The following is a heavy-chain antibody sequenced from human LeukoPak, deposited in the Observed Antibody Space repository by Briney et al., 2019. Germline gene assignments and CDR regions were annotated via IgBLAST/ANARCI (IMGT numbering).Heavy chain of an antibody. Sequence: PGGSLRLSCAASGFTFSRYWMSCLRQAPGKAVEWLANIKQEGSEKYYVDSVKGRFLIPRDNEKNSLYLQMNSLRAENTAVSYCARFRHWLVRSWSSYLDYWGQGTLVSVSS. V-gene: IGHV3-7*01. J-gene: IGHJ4*02. CDR1: GFTFSRYW. CDR2: IKQEGSEK. CDR3: ARFRHWLVRSWSSYLDY. D-gene: IGHD6-19*01.